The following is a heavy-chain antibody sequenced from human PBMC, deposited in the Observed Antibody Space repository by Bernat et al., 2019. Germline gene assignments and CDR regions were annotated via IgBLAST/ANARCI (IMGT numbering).Heavy chain of an antibody. V-gene: IGHV4-59*01. D-gene: IGHD6-13*01. CDR2: IYYSGST. Sequence: QVQLQESGPGLVKPSETLSLTCTVSGGSISSYYWSWIRQPPGKGLEWIGYIYYSGSTNYNPSLKSRVTISADTSKNQFSLKLSSVTAADTAVYYCARDLRQVGTDAFDIWGQGTMVTVSS. CDR1: GGSISSYY. J-gene: IGHJ3*02. CDR3: ARDLRQVGTDAFDI.